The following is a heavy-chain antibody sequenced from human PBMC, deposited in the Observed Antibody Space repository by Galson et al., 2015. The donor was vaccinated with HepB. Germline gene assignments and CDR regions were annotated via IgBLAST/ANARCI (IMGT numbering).Heavy chain of an antibody. CDR2: INTDGSSI. V-gene: IGHV3-74*01. J-gene: IGHJ3*01. CDR1: GFTFSNYW. D-gene: IGHD4-23*01. Sequence: SLRLSCAASGFTFSNYWMHWVRQAPGKGLVWVSRINTDGSSISYADSVKGRFTISRDNAKNTVYLQMNNLRAEDTAVYYCARPLNGGNSIVAFDVWGQGTMVTISS. CDR3: ARPLNGGNSIVAFDV.